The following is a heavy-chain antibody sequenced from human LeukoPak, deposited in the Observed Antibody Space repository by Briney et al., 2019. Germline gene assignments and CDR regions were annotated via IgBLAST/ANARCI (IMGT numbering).Heavy chain of an antibody. V-gene: IGHV3-30*02. J-gene: IGHJ4*02. CDR1: GFTFSSYG. CDR2: IRYDGSNK. D-gene: IGHD3-22*01. Sequence: GGSLRLSCAASGFTFSSYGMHWVRQAPGKGLEWVAFIRYDGSNKYYADSVRGRFTISRDNSKNTLYLQMNSLRAEDTAVYYCAKDEGDSSGYYFFDYWGQGTLVTVSS. CDR3: AKDEGDSSGYYFFDY.